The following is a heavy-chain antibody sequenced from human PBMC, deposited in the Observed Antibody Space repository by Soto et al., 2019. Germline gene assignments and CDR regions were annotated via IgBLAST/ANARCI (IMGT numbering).Heavy chain of an antibody. CDR1: GYTFTSYD. V-gene: IGHV1-8*01. J-gene: IGHJ5*02. Sequence: ASVKVSCKASGYTFTSYDINWVRQATGQGLEWMGWMNPNSGNTGYAQRFQGRVTMTRNTSISTAYMELSSLRSEDTAVYYCARGLTMVYATPDWFDPWGQGTLVTVSS. CDR2: MNPNSGNT. D-gene: IGHD2-8*01. CDR3: ARGLTMVYATPDWFDP.